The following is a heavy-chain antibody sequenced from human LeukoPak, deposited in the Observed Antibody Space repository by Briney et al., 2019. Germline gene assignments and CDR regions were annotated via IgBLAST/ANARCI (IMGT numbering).Heavy chain of an antibody. Sequence: ASVKVSCKASGYSFTDYILNWVRQAPGQGLEWMGWINTNTGNPTYAQGFIGRFVFSLDTSVSTAYLQISDLKTEDTAVGYCARDSQIESAVDYNLFDPWGQGTLVTVSS. V-gene: IGHV7-4-1*02. CDR1: GYSFTDYI. D-gene: IGHD6-19*01. CDR2: INTNTGNP. CDR3: ARDSQIESAVDYNLFDP. J-gene: IGHJ5*02.